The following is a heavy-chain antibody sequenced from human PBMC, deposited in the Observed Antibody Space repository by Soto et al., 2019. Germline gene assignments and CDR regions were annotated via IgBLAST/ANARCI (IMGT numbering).Heavy chain of an antibody. D-gene: IGHD4-17*01. Sequence: EVQLVESGGGLVQPGGSLRLSCAVSGFTFGTHWMSWVRQAPGKGPEWVANINQDGTAKSYVDSVRGRFTLSRDNAKNSLYLQMNRLRVEDTAVYYCACDYGLGGQGSRVIVSS. CDR2: INQDGTAK. V-gene: IGHV3-7*04. CDR3: ACDYGL. J-gene: IGHJ4*02. CDR1: GFTFGTHW.